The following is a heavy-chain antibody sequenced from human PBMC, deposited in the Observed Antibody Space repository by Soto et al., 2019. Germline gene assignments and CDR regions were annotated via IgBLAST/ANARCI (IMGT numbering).Heavy chain of an antibody. CDR2: MWNGGSDK. CDR1: GVTFSPYG. V-gene: IGHV3-33*08. D-gene: IGHD3-22*01. Sequence: PGGSLRLSCAASGVTFSPYGMHWVRQAPGKGLEWVAVMWNGGSDKYYTDSVKGRFTISRDNSKNTLFLQMNSLRAEDTAVYYCARQYDTSGLYALDAWGQGTTVTVSS. CDR3: ARQYDTSGLYALDA. J-gene: IGHJ6*02.